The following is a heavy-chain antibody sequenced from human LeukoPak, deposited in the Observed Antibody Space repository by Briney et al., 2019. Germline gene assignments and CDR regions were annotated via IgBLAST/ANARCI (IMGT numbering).Heavy chain of an antibody. CDR3: ARSGPPYDFDI. D-gene: IGHD1-1*01. J-gene: IGHJ3*02. CDR2: IKQDGSEI. CDR1: GFTFSNHW. Sequence: GGSLRLPCAASGFTFSNHWMSWVRQAPGKGLEWVANIKQDGSEIYYVDSVKGRFTISRDNAKNSLFLQMNSLRGEDSAVYHCARSGPPYDFDIWGQGTMVTVSS. V-gene: IGHV3-7*04.